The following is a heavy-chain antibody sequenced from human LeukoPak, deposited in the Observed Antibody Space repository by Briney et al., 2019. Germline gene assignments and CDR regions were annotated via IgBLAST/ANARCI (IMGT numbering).Heavy chain of an antibody. CDR1: GFNFSIYW. V-gene: IGHV3-7*01. Sequence: QAGGSLRLSCAVSGFNFSIYWMSWVRQAPGKGLEWVANIKYDGSEKNSVDSVKGRFTISRDNAKNSLYLQMNSLRVEDTAVYYCAKETRGYYDSWGQGTLVTVSS. CDR3: AKETRGYYDS. J-gene: IGHJ4*02. CDR2: IKYDGSEK.